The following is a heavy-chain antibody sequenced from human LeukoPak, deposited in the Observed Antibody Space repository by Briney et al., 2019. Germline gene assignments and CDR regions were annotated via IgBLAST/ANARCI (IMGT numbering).Heavy chain of an antibody. J-gene: IGHJ4*02. CDR1: GGSISSYY. Sequence: SETLSLTCTVSGGSISSYYWSWIRQPPGKGLEWIGYIYYSGSTNYNPSLKSRVTISVDTSKNQFSLKLSSVTAADAAVYYCARVASDYDFWSGPGPRYFDYWGQGTLVTVSS. V-gene: IGHV4-59*01. CDR2: IYYSGST. D-gene: IGHD3-3*01. CDR3: ARVASDYDFWSGPGPRYFDY.